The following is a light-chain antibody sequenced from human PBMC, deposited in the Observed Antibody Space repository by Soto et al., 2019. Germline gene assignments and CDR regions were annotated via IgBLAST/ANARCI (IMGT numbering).Light chain of an antibody. Sequence: DIQMTQSPSTLSASVGDRVTITCRASQSISSWLAWYQQKPGKAPKLLIYKASSLESGVPSRFRGSGSGTEFSLTISSLQPDDFATYYCQQYKSFSQTFGQGAKVEIK. CDR3: QQYKSFSQT. V-gene: IGKV1-5*03. CDR1: QSISSW. CDR2: KAS. J-gene: IGKJ1*01.